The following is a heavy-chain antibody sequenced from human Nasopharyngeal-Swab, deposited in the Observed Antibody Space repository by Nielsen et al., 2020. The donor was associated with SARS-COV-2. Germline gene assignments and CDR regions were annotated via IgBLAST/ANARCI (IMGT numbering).Heavy chain of an antibody. CDR2: IYYSGST. Sequence: GSLRLSCTVSGGSISSYYWSWIRQPPGKGLEWIGYIYYSGSTNYNPSLKSRVTISVDTSKNQFSLKLSSVTAADTAVYYCARVNCSGGSCYWGYYYYGMDVWGQGTTVTVSS. V-gene: IGHV4-59*13. CDR3: ARVNCSGGSCYWGYYYYGMDV. D-gene: IGHD2-15*01. J-gene: IGHJ6*02. CDR1: GGSISSYY.